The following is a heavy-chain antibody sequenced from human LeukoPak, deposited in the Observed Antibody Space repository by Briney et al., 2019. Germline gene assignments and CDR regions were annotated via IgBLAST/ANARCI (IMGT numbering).Heavy chain of an antibody. J-gene: IGHJ4*02. CDR2: ISAYNGNT. CDR3: ARYSSSWYYFDY. D-gene: IGHD6-13*01. CDR1: GYTFTSYG. Sequence: ASVKVSCKASGYTFTSYGISWVRQAPGQGLEWMGWISAYNGNTNYAQKLQGRVTMTTDTSTSIAYMELRSLRSDDTAVYYCARYSSSWYYFDYWGQGTLVTVSS. V-gene: IGHV1-18*01.